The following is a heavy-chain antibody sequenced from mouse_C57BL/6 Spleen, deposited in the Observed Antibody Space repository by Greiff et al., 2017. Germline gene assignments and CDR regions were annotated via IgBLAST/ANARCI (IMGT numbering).Heavy chain of an antibody. CDR3: ARRYFDV. J-gene: IGHJ1*03. Sequence: QVQLKESGAELVKPGASVKLSCKASGYTFTSYWMQWVKQRPGQGLEWIGEIDPSDSYTNYNQKFKGKATLTVDTSSSTAYMQLSSLTSEDSAVYYCARRYFDVWGTGTTVTVSS. V-gene: IGHV1-50*01. CDR1: GYTFTSYW. CDR2: IDPSDSYT.